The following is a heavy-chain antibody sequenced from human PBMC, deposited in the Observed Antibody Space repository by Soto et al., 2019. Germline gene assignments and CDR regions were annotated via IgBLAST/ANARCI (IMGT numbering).Heavy chain of an antibody. V-gene: IGHV5-51*01. D-gene: IGHD1-26*01. CDR1: GYSFTNYW. CDR2: IYPGDSHA. Sequence: GESLKISCKGSGYSFTNYWIGWVRQMPGKGLKWMGIIYPGDSHAIYSPSFQGQVTMSADKSISTAYLQWSSLKASDTAMYYCARPYSGGPKDPFDVWGQGTMVTVSS. CDR3: ARPYSGGPKDPFDV. J-gene: IGHJ3*01.